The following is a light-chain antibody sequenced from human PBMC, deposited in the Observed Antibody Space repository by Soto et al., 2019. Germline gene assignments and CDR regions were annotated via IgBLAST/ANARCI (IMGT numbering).Light chain of an antibody. CDR3: QQYNDNWT. J-gene: IGKJ1*01. Sequence: DIQMTQSPSTLSASVGDRVTITCRASQSISSWLAWYQQKPGTAPKLLIYKASTLQSGVPSRFSGSVSGTEFTLTISRLQPDDSATYYCQQYNDNWTFGQGTKVEIK. CDR1: QSISSW. CDR2: KAS. V-gene: IGKV1-5*03.